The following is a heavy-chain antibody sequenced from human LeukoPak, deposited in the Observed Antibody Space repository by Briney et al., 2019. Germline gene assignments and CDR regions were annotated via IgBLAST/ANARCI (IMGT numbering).Heavy chain of an antibody. Sequence: PGGSLRLSCAAPGFTFSSYAMSGVRQAPGKRLEWVSAISGSGGSTYYGDSVKGRFTISRDNSKNTLYLQMNSLRAKDTAVYYYAKGQGYSYSTPSGYWGQGTLVTVSS. CDR2: ISGSGGST. V-gene: IGHV3-23*01. CDR3: AKGQGYSYSTPSGY. J-gene: IGHJ4*02. CDR1: GFTFSSYA. D-gene: IGHD5-18*01.